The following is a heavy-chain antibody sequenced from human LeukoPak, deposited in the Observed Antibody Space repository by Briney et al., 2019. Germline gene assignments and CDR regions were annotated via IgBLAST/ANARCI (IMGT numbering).Heavy chain of an antibody. CDR1: GLKLSKSA. CDR2: ISGSGDNT. D-gene: IGHD3-3*01. CDR3: AKEDRREERVTGLWSGNPRSHYHGLDV. J-gene: IGHJ6*02. V-gene: IGHV3-23*01. Sequence: PGESLRLSCAASGLKLSKSAMSWVRRAPGKGLEWVSAISGSGDNTFYADSVKGRFTTSRDNSKNTLYLQMNSLRVQDTAVYYCAKEDRREERVTGLWSGNPRSHYHGLDVWGQGATVTVSS.